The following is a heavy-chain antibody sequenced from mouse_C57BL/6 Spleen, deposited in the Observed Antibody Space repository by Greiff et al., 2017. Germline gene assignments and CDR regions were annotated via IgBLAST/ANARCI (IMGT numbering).Heavy chain of an antibody. CDR1: GYTFTSYW. CDR2: INPSSGYT. V-gene: IGHV1-7*01. CDR3: AKTPDGYYFMDY. D-gene: IGHD2-3*01. J-gene: IGHJ4*01. Sequence: VQLQQSGAELAKPGASVKLSCKASGYTFTSYWMHWVNQRPGQGLEWIGYINPSSGYTKYNQKFKDKATLTADKSSSTAYMQLISLTYENSAVYYCAKTPDGYYFMDYWGQGTSVTVSS.